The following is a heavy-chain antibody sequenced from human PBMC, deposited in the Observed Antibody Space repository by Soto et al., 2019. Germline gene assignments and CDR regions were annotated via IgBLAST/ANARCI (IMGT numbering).Heavy chain of an antibody. CDR2: IYSGGST. Sequence: EVQLVESGGGLVQPGGSLRLSCAASAFTVSTKYMSWVHQAPGKGLEWVSVIYSGGSTFYADSVRGRFTISRDNSKSTVNLQINSLRAEDTAGYYCAREPWAADYWGQGTLVTVSS. D-gene: IGHD3-16*01. CDR3: AREPWAADY. CDR1: AFTVSTKY. J-gene: IGHJ4*02. V-gene: IGHV3-66*01.